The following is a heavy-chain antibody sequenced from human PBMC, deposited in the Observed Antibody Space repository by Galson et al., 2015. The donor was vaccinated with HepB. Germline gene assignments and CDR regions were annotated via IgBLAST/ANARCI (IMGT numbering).Heavy chain of an antibody. CDR1: GFIFSSHS. V-gene: IGHV3-48*01. J-gene: IGHJ4*02. CDR3: ARDNGYCGGDVCYDGIGFDY. Sequence: SLRLSCAASGFIFSSHSMNWVRQAPGKGLEWISYISISTTTIYYADSVKGRFTISRDNAKNSLYLQMNSLRAEDKAIYYCARDNGYCGGDVCYDGIGFDYWGQGTLVTVSA. D-gene: IGHD2-21*01. CDR2: ISISTTTI.